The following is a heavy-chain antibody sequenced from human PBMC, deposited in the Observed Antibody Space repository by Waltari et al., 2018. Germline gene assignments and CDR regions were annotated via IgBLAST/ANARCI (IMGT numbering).Heavy chain of an antibody. J-gene: IGHJ4*02. V-gene: IGHV1-18*04. Sequence: QVQLLQSGAEVKEPGASVKVSCSASGYSFPSFGISWVRLAPGQGLEWVGWVSHLNGKTKYVQNVQDRVTMTTDTSTSTAYMELRSLRFDDTAVYFCATDNLNAFHNWGQGTLVTVSS. CDR2: VSHLNGKT. D-gene: IGHD1-20*01. CDR1: GYSFPSFG. CDR3: ATDNLNAFHN.